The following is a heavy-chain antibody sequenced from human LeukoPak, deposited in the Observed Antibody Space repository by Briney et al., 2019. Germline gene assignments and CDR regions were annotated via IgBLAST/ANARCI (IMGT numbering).Heavy chain of an antibody. D-gene: IGHD6-13*01. V-gene: IGHV3-20*04. Sequence: GGSLRLSCAASGFSFDDYGMSWVRQAPGKGLDWVSGINWKGDSTGYADSVKGRFTVSRDNAKNSLYLQMNSLRAEDTALYYCARDLYSSSWYFVSPGGYWGQGTLVTVS. CDR1: GFSFDDYG. CDR3: ARDLYSSSWYFVSPGGY. J-gene: IGHJ4*02. CDR2: INWKGDST.